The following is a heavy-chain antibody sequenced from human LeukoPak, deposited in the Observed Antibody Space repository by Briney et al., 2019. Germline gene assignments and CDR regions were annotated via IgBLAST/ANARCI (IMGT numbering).Heavy chain of an antibody. V-gene: IGHV3-7*01. D-gene: IGHD3-22*01. CDR3: ARDVADYDSSGYDAFDI. J-gene: IGHJ3*02. CDR1: GFTFSTFS. CDR2: IKQDGSEK. Sequence: GGSLRLSCAASGFTFSTFSMSWVRQAPGKGLECVANIKQDGSEKYYVDSVKGRFTLSRDNAKNSLYLQMNSLRADDTAVYYCARDVADYDSSGYDAFDIWGQGTMVTVSS.